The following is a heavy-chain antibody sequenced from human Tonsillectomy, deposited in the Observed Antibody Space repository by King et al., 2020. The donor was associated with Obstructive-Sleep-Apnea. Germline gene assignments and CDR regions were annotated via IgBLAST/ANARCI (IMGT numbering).Heavy chain of an antibody. V-gene: IGHV4-31*03. CDR1: VGSISSGGYY. Sequence: VQLQESGPGLVKPSQTLSLTCTVSVGSISSGGYYWSWIRQHPGKGLAGIGYIYYSGSTYYNPSLNSRVTISVDTSKNKFSLKLSSVTAADTAVYYCGGNYYGSGSLDYWGQGTLVTVSS. CDR3: GGNYYGSGSLDY. D-gene: IGHD3-10*01. CDR2: IYYSGST. J-gene: IGHJ4*02.